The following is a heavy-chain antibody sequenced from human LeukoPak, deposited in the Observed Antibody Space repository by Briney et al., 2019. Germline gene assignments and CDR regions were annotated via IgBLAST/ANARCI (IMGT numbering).Heavy chain of an antibody. CDR1: GFTFSSYT. Sequence: GGSLRLSWAASGFTFSSYTMSWVRQAPGKGLEWVSGVSGSGGNIHYADSVKGRFTISRDNSKNTLYLQMNSLRAEDTAVYYCAASLPNIVVVPATKGPFGYWGQGALVTVSS. V-gene: IGHV3-23*01. D-gene: IGHD2-2*01. J-gene: IGHJ4*02. CDR3: AASLPNIVVVPATKGPFGY. CDR2: VSGSGGNI.